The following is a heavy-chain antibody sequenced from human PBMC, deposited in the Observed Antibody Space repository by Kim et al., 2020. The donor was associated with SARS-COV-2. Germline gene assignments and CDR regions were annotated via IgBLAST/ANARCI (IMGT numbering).Heavy chain of an antibody. CDR3: AKGAGQQRVMY. CDR2: LNEDESQK. J-gene: IGHJ4*02. V-gene: IGHV3-7*03. Sequence: APGKGLEWVANLNEDESQKYYGDYVKGRFTISRDNAKNSLFLQMNSLRGEDTAVYYCAKGAGQQRVMYWGQGTLVTVSS. D-gene: IGHD6-6*01.